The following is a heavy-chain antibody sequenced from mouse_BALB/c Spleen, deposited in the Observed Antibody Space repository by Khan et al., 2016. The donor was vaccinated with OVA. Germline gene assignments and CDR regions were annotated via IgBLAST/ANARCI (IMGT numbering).Heavy chain of an antibody. J-gene: IGHJ3*01. V-gene: IGHV2-9*02. Sequence: VQLQQSGPGLVAPSQSLSITCTVSGFSLTNYDVHWVRQPPREGLEWLGVIWAGGSTNYNSALMSRLSISKDNSKSQVFLKMNSLQTNDTAMYYCARPYYGSAWFAYWGQGTLVTVSA. D-gene: IGHD1-1*01. CDR2: IWAGGST. CDR1: GFSLTNYD. CDR3: ARPYYGSAWFAY.